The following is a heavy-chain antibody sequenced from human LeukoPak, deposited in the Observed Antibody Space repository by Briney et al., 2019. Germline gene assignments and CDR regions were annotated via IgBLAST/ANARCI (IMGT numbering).Heavy chain of an antibody. Sequence: GGSLRLSCAASGFTLRNYAMSWVRQAPGKGLEWVSSIGAGDKYTYHIDSVKGRFTISRDNAKESLYLQMNSLRAEDTAVYYCAKDRWELLRPNWFDPWGQGTLVTVSS. J-gene: IGHJ5*02. CDR1: GFTLRNYA. CDR3: AKDRWELLRPNWFDP. CDR2: IGAGDKYT. D-gene: IGHD1-26*01. V-gene: IGHV3-23*01.